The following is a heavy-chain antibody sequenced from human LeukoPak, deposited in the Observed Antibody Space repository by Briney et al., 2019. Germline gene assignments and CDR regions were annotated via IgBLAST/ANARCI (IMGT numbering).Heavy chain of an antibody. D-gene: IGHD5-18*01. CDR1: GYTFMSYG. V-gene: IGHV1-18*01. CDR3: TRDDGYSYWKGVDHFGY. J-gene: IGHJ4*02. CDR2: ISAYDGNT. Sequence: ASVKVSCKASGYTFMSYGISWVRQAPGQGLEWMGWISAYDGNTNYVQKFQGRVTMTVDTSTNSAYMDLRSLTSDDTAVYYCTRDDGYSYWKGVDHFGYWGQGTLVTVSS.